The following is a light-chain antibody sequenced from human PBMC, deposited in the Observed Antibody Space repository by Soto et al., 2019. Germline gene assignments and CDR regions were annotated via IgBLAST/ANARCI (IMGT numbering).Light chain of an antibody. J-gene: IGLJ2*01. Sequence: QSALTQPASVSGSPGQSITISCTGTSSDIGDYDYVSWYQHLPGKAPKLLIFDVTHRPSGVSDRFSGSKSGNTASLTISGVRPEDAADYYCCSYTDIALDVVFGGGTKLTV. CDR2: DVT. CDR3: CSYTDIALDVV. V-gene: IGLV2-14*01. CDR1: SSDIGDYDY.